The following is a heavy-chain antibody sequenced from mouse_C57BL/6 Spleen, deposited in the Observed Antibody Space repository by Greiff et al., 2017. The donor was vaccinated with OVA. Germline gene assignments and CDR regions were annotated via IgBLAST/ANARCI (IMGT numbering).Heavy chain of an antibody. J-gene: IGHJ2*01. V-gene: IGHV1-15*01. CDR2: IDPETGGT. D-gene: IGHD1-1*01. CDR3: TRVLYGSSPDY. CDR1: GYTFTDYE. Sequence: VQLQQSGAELVRPGAPVTLSCKASGYTFTDYEMHWVKQTPVHGLEWIGAIDPETGGTAYNQKFKGKAILTADKSSSTAYMELRSLTSEDSAVYYCTRVLYGSSPDYWGQGTTLTVSS.